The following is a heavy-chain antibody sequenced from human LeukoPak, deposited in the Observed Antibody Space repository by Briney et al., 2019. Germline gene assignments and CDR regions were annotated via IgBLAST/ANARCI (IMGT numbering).Heavy chain of an antibody. D-gene: IGHD2-2*01. V-gene: IGHV3-21*01. CDR1: GFTFSDYT. J-gene: IGHJ6*02. Sequence: GGSLRLSCAASGFTFSDYTMNWVRQAPGKGLEWVSSISSSSSYIYYADSVKGRFTISRDNAKNSLYLQMNSLRAEDTAVYYCARAASYYYYYYGMDVWGQGTTVTVSS. CDR3: ARAASYYYYYYGMDV. CDR2: ISSSSSYI.